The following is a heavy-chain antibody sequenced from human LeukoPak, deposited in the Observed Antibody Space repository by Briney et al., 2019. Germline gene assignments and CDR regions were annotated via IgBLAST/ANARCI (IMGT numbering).Heavy chain of an antibody. V-gene: IGHV4-39*01. CDR3: ASRGLAPSVFDY. CDR1: GGSISSSSYY. Sequence: SETLSLTCTVSGGSISSSSYYWGWIRQPPGKGLEWIGSIYYSGSTYYNPSLKSRVTISVDTSKNQFSLKLSSVTAADTAVYYCASRGLAPSVFDYWGQGTLVTVSS. CDR2: IYYSGST. J-gene: IGHJ4*02.